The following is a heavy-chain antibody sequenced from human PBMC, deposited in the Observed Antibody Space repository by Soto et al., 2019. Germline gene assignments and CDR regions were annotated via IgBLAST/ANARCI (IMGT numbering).Heavy chain of an antibody. D-gene: IGHD3-9*01. CDR2: ISPHNFNT. J-gene: IGHJ4*02. CDR1: GYTFTHFY. Sequence: ASVKVSCKASGYTFTHFYITWVRQAPGQGLEWMGAISPHNFNTNYAQEFRGRVTLTTEKSTNTAYMDLRSLTSDDTAVYYCAGDEGGYDILTGYYKAHHFDYWGQGVPVTVSS. V-gene: IGHV1-18*01. CDR3: AGDEGGYDILTGYYKAHHFDY.